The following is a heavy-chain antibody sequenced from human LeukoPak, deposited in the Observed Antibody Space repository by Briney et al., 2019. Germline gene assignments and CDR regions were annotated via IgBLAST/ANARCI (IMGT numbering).Heavy chain of an antibody. D-gene: IGHD6-19*01. J-gene: IGHJ4*02. Sequence: SETLSLTCTVSVVSISSYYCTWIPQPPGKVLEWIGYIYYSGSTNYTPSLKSRVTISVDTSKNPFSLKLSSVTAADTAVYYCARSPKSSGWYRVDYWGQGTLVTVSS. CDR1: VVSISSYY. V-gene: IGHV4-59*08. CDR3: ARSPKSSGWYRVDY. CDR2: IYYSGST.